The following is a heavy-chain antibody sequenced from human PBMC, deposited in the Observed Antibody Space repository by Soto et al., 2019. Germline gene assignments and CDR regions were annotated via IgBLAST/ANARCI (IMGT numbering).Heavy chain of an antibody. V-gene: IGHV3-33*01. CDR2: IWYDGSKK. D-gene: IGHD3-3*01. CDR1: GFIFRSYG. Sequence: QVQLVESGGGVVQPGRSLRLSCAASGFIFRSYGMHWVRQAPGKGLEWVAMIWYDGSKKYYADSVKSRFTISRDNSKNALFLEVNTLRADDTAVYYCARDGSGPQVRYFDLWGRGTLVTVSS. CDR3: ARDGSGPQVRYFDL. J-gene: IGHJ2*01.